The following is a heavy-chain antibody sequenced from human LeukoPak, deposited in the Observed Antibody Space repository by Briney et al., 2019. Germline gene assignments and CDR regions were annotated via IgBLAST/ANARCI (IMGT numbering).Heavy chain of an antibody. Sequence: SVKVSCKASGGIFSSYAITWVRQVPGQGLEWRGRVIPILGIVNNAQKFQGRVTITAAKSTSTAYMELSSLRSEDTAVYFCAYSKSYYFCKTEGFDFWGQGTLVTVSS. V-gene: IGHV1-69*04. J-gene: IGHJ3*01. CDR1: GGIFSSYA. CDR3: AYSKSYYFCKTEGFDF. CDR2: VIPILGIV. D-gene: IGHD3-3*01.